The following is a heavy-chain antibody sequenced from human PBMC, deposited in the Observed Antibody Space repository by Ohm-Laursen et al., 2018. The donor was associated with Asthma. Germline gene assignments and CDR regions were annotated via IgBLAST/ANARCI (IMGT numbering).Heavy chain of an antibody. V-gene: IGHV1-69-2*01. Sequence: ATVKISCKVSGYTFTDYYMHWVQQAPGKGLEWMGLVDPEDGETIYAEKFQGRVTITEDTSTDTAYMELSSLRSEDTAVYYCATRYGSGSYAFSFDYWGQGTLVTVSS. CDR1: GYTFTDYY. D-gene: IGHD3-10*01. CDR2: VDPEDGET. J-gene: IGHJ4*02. CDR3: ATRYGSGSYAFSFDY.